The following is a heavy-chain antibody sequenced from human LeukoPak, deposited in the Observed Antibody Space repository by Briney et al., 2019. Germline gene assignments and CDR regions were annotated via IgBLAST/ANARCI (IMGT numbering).Heavy chain of an antibody. CDR3: PGRVCGADCNYGI. D-gene: IGHD2-21*02. J-gene: IGHJ4*02. CDR2: GHYNGDT. V-gene: IGHV4-39*01. CDR1: GVSISTSTYY. Sequence: SETLSLTCLVSGVSISTSTYYWSWIRQPPGKGLEWIGSGHYNGDTYYNPSLKSRVTIAVGTSKTQFSLKLSSATAADTAVYYCPGRVCGADCNYGIWGQGILVTVSS.